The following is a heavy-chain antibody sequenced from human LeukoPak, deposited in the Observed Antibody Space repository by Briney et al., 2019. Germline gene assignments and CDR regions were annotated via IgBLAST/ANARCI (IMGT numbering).Heavy chain of an antibody. CDR1: GFTFSSYA. Sequence: GGSLRLSCAASGFTFSSYAMHWVRQAPGKGLEWVAVISYDGSNKYYADSVKGRFTISRDNSKNTLYLQMNSLRAEDTAVYYCARDPNRYDGGNSEDYWGQGTLVTVSS. V-gene: IGHV3-30-3*01. J-gene: IGHJ4*02. CDR3: ARDPNRYDGGNSEDY. CDR2: ISYDGSNK. D-gene: IGHD4-23*01.